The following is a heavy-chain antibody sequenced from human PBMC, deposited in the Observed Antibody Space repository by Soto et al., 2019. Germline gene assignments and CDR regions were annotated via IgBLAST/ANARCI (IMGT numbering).Heavy chain of an antibody. Sequence: SSETLSLTCTVSGGSISSRDPYWGWIRQPPGKGLEWVGSFHCSGSTYYNPSLKSRVTISVDTSKNQLSLRVTSVTAADTAVYYCARGFGRSHFDYWGQGTLVTVS. V-gene: IGHV4-39*01. CDR1: GGSISSRDPY. D-gene: IGHD3-16*01. J-gene: IGHJ4*02. CDR2: FHCSGST. CDR3: ARGFGRSHFDY.